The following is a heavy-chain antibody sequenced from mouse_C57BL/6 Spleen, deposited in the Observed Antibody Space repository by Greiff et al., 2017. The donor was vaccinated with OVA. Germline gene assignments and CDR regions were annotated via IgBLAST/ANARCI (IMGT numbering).Heavy chain of an antibody. D-gene: IGHD2-5*01. CDR2: IRNKANNHAT. V-gene: IGHV6-6*01. CDR3: TRWIVTSDYAMDY. CDR1: GFTFSDAW. J-gene: IGHJ4*01. Sequence: EVKLMESGGGLVQPGGSMKLSCAASGFTFSDAWMDWVRQSPEKGLEWVAEIRNKANNHATYYAESVKGRFTIARDDSKSSVYRQMNSLRAEDTGIYYCTRWIVTSDYAMDYWGQGTSVTVSS.